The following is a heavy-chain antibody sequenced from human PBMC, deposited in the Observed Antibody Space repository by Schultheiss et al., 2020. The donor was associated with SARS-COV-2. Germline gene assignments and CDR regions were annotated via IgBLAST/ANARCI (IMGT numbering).Heavy chain of an antibody. D-gene: IGHD6-19*01. V-gene: IGHV3-73*01. CDR1: GFTFSSYA. CDR2: IRSKANSYAT. Sequence: GGSLRLSCAASGFTFSSYAMSWVRQASGKGLEWVGRIRSKANSYATAYAASVKGRFTISRDDSKNTAYLQMNSLRAEDTAVYYCAKDAVAGMWNYWGQGTLVTVSS. CDR3: AKDAVAGMWNY. J-gene: IGHJ4*02.